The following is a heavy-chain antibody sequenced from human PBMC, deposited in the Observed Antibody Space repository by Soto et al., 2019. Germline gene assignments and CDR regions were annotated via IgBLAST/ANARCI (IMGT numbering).Heavy chain of an antibody. Sequence: SETLSLTCTVSGDSISSGDYYWSWIRQPPGKGLEWIGCIYYSGNTYYNPSLKRRVTMSVDTSKNQFSLKVDSLTAEDTAVYYCARSPYADALDIWGQGTMVTVSS. D-gene: IGHD2-2*01. J-gene: IGHJ3*02. CDR1: GDSISSGDYY. CDR2: IYYSGNT. V-gene: IGHV4-30-4*01. CDR3: ARSPYADALDI.